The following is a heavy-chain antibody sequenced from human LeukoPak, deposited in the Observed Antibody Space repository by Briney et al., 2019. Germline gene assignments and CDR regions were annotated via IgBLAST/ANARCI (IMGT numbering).Heavy chain of an antibody. CDR1: GYTLTSNG. CDR2: INTYNGNT. CDR3: ARQAGGYSSGWYQFHFDY. J-gene: IGHJ4*02. Sequence: ASVKVSCKASGYTLTSNGISWVRQAPGQGLEWMGWINTYNGNTNYAQNLQGRVTMTTDTSTSTAYMELRSLRSDDPAVYYCARQAGGYSSGWYQFHFDYWGQGTLVTVSS. V-gene: IGHV1-18*04. D-gene: IGHD6-19*01.